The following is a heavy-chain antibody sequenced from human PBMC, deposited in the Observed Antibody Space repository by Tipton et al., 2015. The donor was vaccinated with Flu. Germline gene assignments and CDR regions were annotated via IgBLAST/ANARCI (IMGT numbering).Heavy chain of an antibody. CDR3: ARDPRGGYFDL. CDR1: GYTFTSYY. CDR2: INPSGGST. Sequence: QLVQSGAEVKKPGASVKVSCKASGYTFTSYYMHWVRQAPGQGLEWMGIINPSGGSTSYAQKFQGRVTMTRDTSTSTVYMELSSLRSEDTAVYYYARDPRGGYFDLWGRGTLVTVSS. J-gene: IGHJ2*01. V-gene: IGHV1-46*01.